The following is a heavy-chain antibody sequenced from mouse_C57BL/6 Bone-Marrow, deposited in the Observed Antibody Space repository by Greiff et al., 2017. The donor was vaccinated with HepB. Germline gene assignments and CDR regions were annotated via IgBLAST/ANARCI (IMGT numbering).Heavy chain of an antibody. CDR2: IDPSDSYT. CDR3: AGPFFAY. J-gene: IGHJ3*01. V-gene: IGHV1-59*01. CDR1: GYTFTSYW. Sequence: QVQLQQPGAELVRPGPSVKLSCKASGYTFTSYWMHWVKQRPGQGLEWIGVIDPSDSYTNYNQKFKGKATLTVDTSSSTAYMQLSSLTSEDSAVYYCAGPFFAYWGQGTLVTVSA.